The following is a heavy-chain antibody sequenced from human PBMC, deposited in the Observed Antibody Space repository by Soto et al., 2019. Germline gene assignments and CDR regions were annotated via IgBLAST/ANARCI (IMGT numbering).Heavy chain of an antibody. J-gene: IGHJ6*02. Sequence: GASVKVSCKASGGTFSSYAISWVRQAPGQGLEWMGGIIPIFGTANYAQKFQGRVTITADESTSTAYMELSSLRSEDTAVYYCARNVQYYYDSSGPRGYYYYGMDVWGQGTTVTVSS. CDR1: GGTFSSYA. V-gene: IGHV1-69*13. D-gene: IGHD3-22*01. CDR3: ARNVQYYYDSSGPRGYYYYGMDV. CDR2: IIPIFGTA.